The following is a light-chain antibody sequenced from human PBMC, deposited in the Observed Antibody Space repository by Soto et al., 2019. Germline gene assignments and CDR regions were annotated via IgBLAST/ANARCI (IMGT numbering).Light chain of an antibody. CDR2: EVS. Sequence: QSVLTQPASVSGSPGQSITMSCTGTSSDVGSYDFVSWYQQHPGKAPKLLIYEVSNRPAGVSARFSGSKSDNTASLTISGLQAADEDDYFCSSYSSSTVRYVFGSGTKLTVL. CDR1: SSDVGSYDF. V-gene: IGLV2-14*01. J-gene: IGLJ1*01. CDR3: SSYSSSTVRYV.